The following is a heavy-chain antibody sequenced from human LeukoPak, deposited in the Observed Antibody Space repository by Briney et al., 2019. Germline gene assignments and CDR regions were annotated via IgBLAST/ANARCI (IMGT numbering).Heavy chain of an antibody. J-gene: IGHJ5*02. D-gene: IGHD4-17*01. Sequence: PSETLSLTCTVSGGSISSYYWSWIRQPPGKGLEGIGYIYYSGSTNYNPSLKSRVTISVATSKNQSSLKLSSVTAADPAVYYCARHRPDTVTTVGWFDPWGQGTLVTVSS. CDR3: ARHRPDTVTTVGWFDP. CDR2: IYYSGST. CDR1: GGSISSYY. V-gene: IGHV4-59*08.